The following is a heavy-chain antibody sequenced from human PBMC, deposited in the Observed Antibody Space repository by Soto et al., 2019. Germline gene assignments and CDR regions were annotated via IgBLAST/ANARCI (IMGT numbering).Heavy chain of an antibody. CDR1: GYSISSGYY. V-gene: IGHV4-38-2*02. CDR2: IYHSGST. D-gene: IGHD3-22*01. Sequence: LSLTCAVSGYSISSGYYWGWIRQPPGKGLEWIGSIYHSGSTYYNPSLKSRVTISVDTSKNQFSLKLSSVTAADTAVYYCAREIGSSGYYSTWYYYYGMDVWGQGTTVTVSS. CDR3: AREIGSSGYYSTWYYYYGMDV. J-gene: IGHJ6*02.